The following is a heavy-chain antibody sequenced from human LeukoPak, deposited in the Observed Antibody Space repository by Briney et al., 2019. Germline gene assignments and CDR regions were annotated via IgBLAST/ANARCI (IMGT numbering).Heavy chain of an antibody. V-gene: IGHV4-4*07. D-gene: IGHD3-3*01. CDR2: IYTSGST. CDR1: GGSISSYY. J-gene: IGHJ3*02. Sequence: SETLSLICTVSGGSISSYYWSWIRQPAGKGLEWIGRIYTSGSTNYNPSLKSRVTMSVDTSKNQFSLKLSSVTAADTAVYYCARDDFWSGYRAFDIWGQGTMVTVSS. CDR3: ARDDFWSGYRAFDI.